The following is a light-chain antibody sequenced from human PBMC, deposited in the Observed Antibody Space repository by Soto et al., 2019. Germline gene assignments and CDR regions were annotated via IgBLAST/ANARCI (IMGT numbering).Light chain of an antibody. CDR2: EVT. Sequence: QSALTQPASVSGSPGQPIAISCTGTSSDVGSYDLVSWYQQHPGKAPKLMIYEVTKRPSGVSSRFPGSKSGNTASLTISGLQAEDDADYYCCSSAGGGTYVFGTGTKVTVL. CDR1: SSDVGSYDL. V-gene: IGLV2-23*02. J-gene: IGLJ1*01. CDR3: CSSAGGGTYV.